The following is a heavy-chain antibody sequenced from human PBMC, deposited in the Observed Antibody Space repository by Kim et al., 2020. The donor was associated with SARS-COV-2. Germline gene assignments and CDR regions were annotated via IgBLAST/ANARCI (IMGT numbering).Heavy chain of an antibody. J-gene: IGHJ4*02. Sequence: ASVKVSCKASGYTFTSYGISWVRQAPGQGLEWMGWISAYNGNTNYAQKLQGRVTMTTDTSTSTAYMELRSLRSDDTAVYYCARREPYYDILTGYYENYFDYWGQGTLVTVSS. D-gene: IGHD3-9*01. CDR2: ISAYNGNT. V-gene: IGHV1-18*01. CDR1: GYTFTSYG. CDR3: ARREPYYDILTGYYENYFDY.